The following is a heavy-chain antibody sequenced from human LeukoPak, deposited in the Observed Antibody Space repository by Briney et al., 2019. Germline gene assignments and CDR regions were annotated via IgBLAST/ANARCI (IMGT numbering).Heavy chain of an antibody. J-gene: IGHJ4*02. D-gene: IGHD2-15*01. CDR1: GGSISGHH. CDR2: IYYSGTT. CDR3: ATTRYCGSSSCWGFDY. V-gene: IGHV4-59*11. Sequence: SETLSLTCTVSGGSISGHHWSWIRQSPGKGLDWIGYIYYSGTTTYNPSLKSRVTISVDTSNNQFSLRLSSVTAADTAVYYCATTRYCGSSSCWGFDYWGQGILVTVYS.